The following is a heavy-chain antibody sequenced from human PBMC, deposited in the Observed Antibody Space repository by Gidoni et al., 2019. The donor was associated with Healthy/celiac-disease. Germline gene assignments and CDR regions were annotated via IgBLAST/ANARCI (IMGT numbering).Heavy chain of an antibody. Sequence: EVQLVESGGGLVQPGGSLRLSCAAPGFTVSSNYMSWVRQAPGKGLEWVSVIYSGGSTYYADSVKGRFTISRDNSKNTLYLQMNSLRAEDTAVYYCARGRKDTAMVWYGMDVWGQGTTVTVSS. CDR3: ARGRKDTAMVWYGMDV. D-gene: IGHD5-18*01. J-gene: IGHJ6*02. V-gene: IGHV3-66*01. CDR2: IYSGGST. CDR1: GFTVSSNY.